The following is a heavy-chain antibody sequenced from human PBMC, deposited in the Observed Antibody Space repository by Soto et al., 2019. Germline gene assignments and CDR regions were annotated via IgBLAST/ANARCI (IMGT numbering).Heavy chain of an antibody. D-gene: IGHD6-6*01. CDR2: ISAYNGDK. V-gene: IGHV1-18*01. J-gene: IGHJ4*02. Sequence: QVHLVQSGGEVKKPGASVEVSCKTSGFMFTTYGFTWVRQAPGQGLEWMAWISAYNGDKKYAQQFQGRVTITTDTSTNSVSMELRNLRSDDTAIYYCARTGGGMAARPLDDWGQGTRVTVSS. CDR3: ARTGGGMAARPLDD. CDR1: GFMFTTYG.